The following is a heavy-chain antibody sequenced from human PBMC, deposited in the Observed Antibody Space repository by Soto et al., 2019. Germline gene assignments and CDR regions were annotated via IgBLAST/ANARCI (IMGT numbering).Heavy chain of an antibody. CDR2: ITSSSSTI. CDR3: ATVFRSSNCNY. J-gene: IGHJ4*02. CDR1: GLSFSDYY. D-gene: IGHD1-1*01. V-gene: IGHV3-11*01. Sequence: QVELVESGGGLVKPGGSLRLSCAASGLSFSDYYMSWIRQAPGKGLEWIAYITSSSSTIYYADSVKGRFTISRNDAKNSLYLQLDSLRAEDTAVYYRATVFRSSNCNYWGQGTLVTVSS.